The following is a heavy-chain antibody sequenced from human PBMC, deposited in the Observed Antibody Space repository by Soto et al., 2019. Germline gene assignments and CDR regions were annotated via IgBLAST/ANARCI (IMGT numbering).Heavy chain of an antibody. J-gene: IGHJ6*02. CDR1: RFTFSSYG. CDR3: ARDQSANYYYGMDV. V-gene: IGHV3-33*01. CDR2: IWYDGGNK. Sequence: QVQLVESGGGVVQPGRSLRLSCAASRFTFSSYGMHWVRQAPGKGLEWVAVIWYDGGNKYYADSVKGRFTISRDNSKNTLYLQMNSLRAEDTAAYYCARDQSANYYYGMDVWGQGTTVTVSS.